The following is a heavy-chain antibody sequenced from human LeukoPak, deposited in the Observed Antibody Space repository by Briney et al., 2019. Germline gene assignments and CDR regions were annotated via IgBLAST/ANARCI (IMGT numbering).Heavy chain of an antibody. D-gene: IGHD2-15*01. CDR3: ARTTEGYCRGRSCYSYYYYMDV. CDR1: GGSISSGSYY. Sequence: SQTLSLTCTVSGGSISSGSYYWSWIRQPAGKGLEWIGRIYTSGSTNYNPSLKSRVTISVNTSKNQFSLKLSSVTAADTAVYYCARTTEGYCRGRSCYSYYYYMDVWGKGTTVTVSS. V-gene: IGHV4-61*02. CDR2: IYTSGST. J-gene: IGHJ6*03.